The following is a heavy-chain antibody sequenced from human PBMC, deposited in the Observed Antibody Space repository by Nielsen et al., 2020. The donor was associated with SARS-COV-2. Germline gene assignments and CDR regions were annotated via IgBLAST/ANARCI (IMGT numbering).Heavy chain of an antibody. J-gene: IGHJ6*02. D-gene: IGHD3-16*01. CDR2: IKQDGSEK. CDR1: GFTFSSYW. V-gene: IGHV3-7*03. Sequence: GESLKISCAASGFTFSSYWMSWVRQAPGKGLEWVANIKQDGSEKYYVDSVKGRFIISRDNAKNSLYLQMNSLRAEDTAVYYCARGLLVYPYAMDVWGQGTTVTISS. CDR3: ARGLLVYPYAMDV.